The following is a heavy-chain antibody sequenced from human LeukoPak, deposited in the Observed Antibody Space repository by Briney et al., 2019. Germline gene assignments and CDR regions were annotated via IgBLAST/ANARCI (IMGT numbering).Heavy chain of an antibody. CDR3: ARDGPTYYYDTSGYYFAY. J-gene: IGHJ4*02. V-gene: IGHV4-39*07. Sequence: SEPLSLTCTVSGGSISSSSYYWGWIRQPPGKGLEWLGAIYYSGSTYYNPSLKSRVTISIDTSKNQFSLKLSSVTAADTAVYYCARDGPTYYYDTSGYYFAYWGQGTLVTVSS. CDR1: GGSISSSSYY. D-gene: IGHD3-22*01. CDR2: IYYSGST.